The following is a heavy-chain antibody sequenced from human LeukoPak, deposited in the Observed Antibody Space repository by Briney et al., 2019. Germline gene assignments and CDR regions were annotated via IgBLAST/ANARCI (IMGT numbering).Heavy chain of an antibody. CDR3: ASYCSGGSCHHMLY. Sequence: GASVKVSCKASGGTFSSYAISWVRQAPGQGLEWMGGIIPIFGTANYAQKFQGRVTITADKSTSTAYMELSSLRSEDTAVYYCASYCSGGSCHHMLYWGQGTLVTVSS. CDR1: GGTFSSYA. D-gene: IGHD2-15*01. CDR2: IIPIFGTA. V-gene: IGHV1-69*06. J-gene: IGHJ4*02.